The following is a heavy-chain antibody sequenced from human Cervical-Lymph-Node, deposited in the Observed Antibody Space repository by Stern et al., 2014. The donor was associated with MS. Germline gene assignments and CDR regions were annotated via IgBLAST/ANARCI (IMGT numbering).Heavy chain of an antibody. D-gene: IGHD3-10*01. CDR2: VNAGNGNT. Sequence: VQLVESGAEVKKPGASVKVSCKASGYTFTSYAMHWVRQAPGQRLEWMGWVNAGNGNTKYSQKCQGRVTITRDTSASTAYMELSSLRSEDTAVYYCARALWFGESPTDYWGQGTLVTVSS. CDR1: GYTFTSYA. J-gene: IGHJ4*02. CDR3: ARALWFGESPTDY. V-gene: IGHV1-3*01.